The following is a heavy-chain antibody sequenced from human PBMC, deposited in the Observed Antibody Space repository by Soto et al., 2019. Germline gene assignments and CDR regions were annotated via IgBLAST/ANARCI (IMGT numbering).Heavy chain of an antibody. CDR1: SGSISSSNW. CDR2: IYHSGST. V-gene: IGHV4-4*02. CDR3: ASYQLPLRYFDY. J-gene: IGHJ4*02. Sequence: PSETLSLTCAVSSGSISSSNWWSWVRQPPGKGLEWIGEIYHSGSTNYNPSLKSRGTISVDKSKNQFSLKLSSVTAADTAVYYCASYQLPLRYFDYWGQGTLVTVSS. D-gene: IGHD2-2*01.